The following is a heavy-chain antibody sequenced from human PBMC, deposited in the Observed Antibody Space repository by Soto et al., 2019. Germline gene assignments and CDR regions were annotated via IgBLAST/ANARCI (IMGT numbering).Heavy chain of an antibody. Sequence: EVRLVESGGGLVKPGGSLRLSCVASGINFKNAWMSWVRQAPGKGLEWGGLIRSKTDGETVDYAGDVTGRVSISRDDSENTVYLQMSCLESDDTAVYYCTTDDPQYSGSELWGQGTLVTVSS. CDR3: TTDDPQYSGSEL. CDR1: GINFKNAW. J-gene: IGHJ4*02. D-gene: IGHD1-26*01. V-gene: IGHV3-15*01. CDR2: IRSKTDGETV.